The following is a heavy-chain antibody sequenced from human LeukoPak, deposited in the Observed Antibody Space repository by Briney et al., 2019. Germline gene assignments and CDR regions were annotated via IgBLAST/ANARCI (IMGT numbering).Heavy chain of an antibody. J-gene: IGHJ4*02. CDR1: GGSTSSGNYY. Sequence: SETLSLTCTVSGGSTSSGNYYWGWIRQHPGKGLEWIGYIYYSGSTYYNPSLKSRVTISVDTSKNQFSLKLSSVTAADTAVYYCARGGFRAWFDYWGQGTLVTVSS. V-gene: IGHV4-31*03. CDR3: ARGGFRAWFDY. CDR2: IYYSGST.